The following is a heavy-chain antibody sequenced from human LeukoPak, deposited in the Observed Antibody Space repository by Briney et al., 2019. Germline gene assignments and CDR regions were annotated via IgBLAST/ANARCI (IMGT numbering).Heavy chain of an antibody. J-gene: IGHJ4*02. CDR2: ISAYNGNT. V-gene: IGHV1-18*01. Sequence: GASVKVSCKASGYTFTSYSISWVRQAPGQGLEWMGWISAYNGNTNYAQKLQGRVTMRTDTSTSTAYMELRSLRSDDTAVYYCATDYGDYPTPGYWGQGTLVTVSS. CDR1: GYTFTSYS. D-gene: IGHD4-17*01. CDR3: ATDYGDYPTPGY.